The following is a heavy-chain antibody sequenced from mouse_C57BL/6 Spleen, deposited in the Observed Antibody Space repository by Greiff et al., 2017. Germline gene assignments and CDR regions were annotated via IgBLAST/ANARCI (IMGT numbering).Heavy chain of an antibody. CDR1: GYAFSSSW. Sequence: QVQLQQSGPELVKPGASVKISCKASGYAFSSSWMNWVKQRPGKGLEWIGRIYPGDGDTNYNGKFKGKATLTADKSSSTAYMQLSSLTSEDSAVYFCARPLYDYDEAWFAYWGQGTLVTVSA. D-gene: IGHD2-4*01. V-gene: IGHV1-82*01. CDR3: ARPLYDYDEAWFAY. J-gene: IGHJ3*01. CDR2: IYPGDGDT.